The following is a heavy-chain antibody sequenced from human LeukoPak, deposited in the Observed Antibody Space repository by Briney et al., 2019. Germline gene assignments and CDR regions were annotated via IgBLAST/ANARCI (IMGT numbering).Heavy chain of an antibody. V-gene: IGHV3-11*01. CDR3: ARDDYGDYVGWFDP. Sequence: GGSLRLSCTASGFTLSSYEMSWIRQAPGKGLEWVSYISSSGSTIYYADSVKGRFTISRDNAKNSLYLQMSSLRAEDTAVYYCARDDYGDYVGWFDPWGQGTLVTVSS. J-gene: IGHJ5*02. D-gene: IGHD4-17*01. CDR1: GFTLSSYE. CDR2: ISSSGSTI.